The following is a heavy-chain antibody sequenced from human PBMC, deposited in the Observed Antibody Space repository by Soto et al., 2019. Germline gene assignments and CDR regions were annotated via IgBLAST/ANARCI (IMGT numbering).Heavy chain of an antibody. CDR1: GDSIISDKW. CDR2: IYYGGST. D-gene: IGHD3-22*01. CDR3: ARQHYYDSSGYYTWD. V-gene: IGHV4-28*01. Sequence: SETLSLTCAVSGDSIISDKWWSWIRQPPGKGLEWIGHIYYGGSTYYNPSLKNRVTISADTSKNQFSLRLNSVTAADTAVYYCARQHYYDSSGYYTWDWGQGTLVTVSS. J-gene: IGHJ4*02.